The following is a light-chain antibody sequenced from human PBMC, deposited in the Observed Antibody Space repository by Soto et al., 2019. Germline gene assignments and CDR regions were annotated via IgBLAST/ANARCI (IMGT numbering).Light chain of an antibody. CDR2: DAS. V-gene: IGKV1-39*01. J-gene: IGKJ5*01. CDR3: QQSYSTRIT. Sequence: DVQMTQSPSSLSASVGDRVTITCQASQDITNYLNWYQQKPGKAPNLLIYDASSLQSGVPSRFSGSGSGTDFTLTISSLQPEDFATYYCQQSYSTRITFGQGTRLEIK. CDR1: QDITNY.